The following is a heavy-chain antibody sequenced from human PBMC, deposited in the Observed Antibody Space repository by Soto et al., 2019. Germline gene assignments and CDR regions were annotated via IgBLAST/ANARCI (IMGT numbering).Heavy chain of an antibody. J-gene: IGHJ6*02. D-gene: IGHD1-1*01. CDR2: SRNRVTSYST. CDR3: ARVPEGTNVGGSPNNWFPMDV. Sequence: EVQLVESGGGLVQPGGSLRLSCAASGFTFSDHYMEWVRQAPQKGPEWIGRSRNRVTSYSTGYAASVRGRFTISRDASKNSMYLQMDRLQPGDTAVYFCARVPEGTNVGGSPNNWFPMDVWGQGTTVTVSS. V-gene: IGHV3-72*01. CDR1: GFTFSDHY.